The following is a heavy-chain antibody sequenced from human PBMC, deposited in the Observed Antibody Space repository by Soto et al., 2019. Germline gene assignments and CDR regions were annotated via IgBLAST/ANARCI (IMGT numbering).Heavy chain of an antibody. V-gene: IGHV1-2*02. D-gene: IGHD3-10*01. CDR3: ARDYYYGSAAWGYNWFDP. CDR1: GYTFTGYY. J-gene: IGHJ5*02. Sequence: ASVKVSCKASGYTFTGYYMHWVRQAPGQGLEWMGWINPKSGGTNYAQKFQGRVTMTRDTSISTAYMELSRLRSDDTAVYYCARDYYYGSAAWGYNWFDPWGQGTLVTVSS. CDR2: INPKSGGT.